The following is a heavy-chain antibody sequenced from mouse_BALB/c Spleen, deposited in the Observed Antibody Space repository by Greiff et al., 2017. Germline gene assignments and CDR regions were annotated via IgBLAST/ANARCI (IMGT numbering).Heavy chain of an antibody. CDR2: IFPGDGST. J-gene: IGHJ1*01. CDR3: ARLSGTGWYFDV. V-gene: IGHV1-85*01. D-gene: IGHD4-1*01. Sequence: VQGVESGAELVKPGASVKLSCKASGYTFTSYDINWVRQRPEQGLEWVGWIFPGDGSTKYNEKFKGKATLTTDNSSSTAYMQLSRLTSEDSAVYFCARLSGTGWYFDVWGAGTTVTVSS. CDR1: GYTFTSYD.